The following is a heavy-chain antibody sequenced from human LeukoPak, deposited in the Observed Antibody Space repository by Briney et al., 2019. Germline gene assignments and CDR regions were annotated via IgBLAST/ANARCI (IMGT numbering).Heavy chain of an antibody. CDR1: GLTFSDPA. V-gene: IGHV3-73*01. Sequence: GGSLRLSCAASGLTFSDPAIHWVRQASGKGLEWIGRITNRANNYATVYAASLNGRFTISRDESRNTAYLQISSLKIEDTAVYYCVKDQAYCTGGNCYYYFYYLDVWGKGTTVTVSS. J-gene: IGHJ6*03. CDR3: VKDQAYCTGGNCYYYFYYLDV. D-gene: IGHD2-15*01. CDR2: ITNRANNYAT.